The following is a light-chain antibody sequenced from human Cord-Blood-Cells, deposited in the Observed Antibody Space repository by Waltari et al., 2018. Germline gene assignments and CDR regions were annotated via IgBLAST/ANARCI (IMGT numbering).Light chain of an antibody. V-gene: IGLV2-23*01. CDR1: SSDVGRYHL. J-gene: IGLJ3*02. Sequence: QSALTQPASVSGSPGQSITISCTGTSSDVGRYHLVLWYQQHPGKAPKLMTYEGSKRPSGVSNRFSGSKSGNTASLTISGLQAEDEADYYCCSYAGSSTLVFGGGTKLTVL. CDR2: EGS. CDR3: CSYAGSSTLV.